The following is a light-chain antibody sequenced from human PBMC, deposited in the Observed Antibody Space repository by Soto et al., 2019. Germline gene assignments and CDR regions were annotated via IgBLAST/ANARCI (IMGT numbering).Light chain of an antibody. CDR1: QGISSY. J-gene: IGKJ5*01. Sequence: DIQLTQSPSFLSASVGDRVTITCRASQGISSYLAWYQQKPGKAPKLLIYAASTLQSGVPSRFSGSGSGTEFTLTISSLQPEDFATYYCQQLNSYPAITFGQGNDWRL. V-gene: IGKV1-9*01. CDR3: QQLNSYPAIT. CDR2: AAS.